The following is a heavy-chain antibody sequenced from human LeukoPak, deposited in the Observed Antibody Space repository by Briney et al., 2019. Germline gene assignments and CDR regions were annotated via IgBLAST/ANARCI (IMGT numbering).Heavy chain of an antibody. J-gene: IGHJ2*01. CDR3: ARAAYSSTWYSRYFDL. CDR2: ISGSGSTI. V-gene: IGHV3-48*01. Sequence: GGSLRLSCAASGFTFTSYSMNWVRQVPGKGLDWVSYISGSGSTIYYADSVKGRFTISRDNAKNSLYLQMNSLRAGDTAVYYCARAAYSSTWYSRYFDLWGRGTLVTVSS. D-gene: IGHD6-13*01. CDR1: GFTFTSYS.